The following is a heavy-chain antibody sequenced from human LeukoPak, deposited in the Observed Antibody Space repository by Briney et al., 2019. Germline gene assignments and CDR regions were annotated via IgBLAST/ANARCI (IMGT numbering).Heavy chain of an antibody. V-gene: IGHV3-53*01. CDR1: GFTVSSNY. J-gene: IGHJ5*02. CDR3: ARRHDSRGYYYDWFDP. Sequence: GGSLRLSCEASGFTVSSNYMSWVRQAPGKGLEWVSVIYSGGSTYYADSVKGRFTISRDNSKNTLYLQMNSLRAEDTAVYYCARRHDSRGYYYDWFDPWGQGTLVTASS. D-gene: IGHD3-22*01. CDR2: IYSGGST.